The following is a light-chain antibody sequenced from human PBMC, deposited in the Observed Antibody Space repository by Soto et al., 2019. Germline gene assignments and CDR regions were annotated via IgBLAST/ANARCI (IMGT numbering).Light chain of an antibody. CDR3: QHYNNWPLT. CDR1: QSLGSN. Sequence: EIMMTQSPATLSVSPGERATLSCRASQSLGSNLAWYQQKRGQAPRLLLYGASTRATGIPARFSGSGSGTEFTLTISSLQSEDFAIYYCQHYNNWPLTFGGGTKVDIK. J-gene: IGKJ4*01. V-gene: IGKV3-15*01. CDR2: GAS.